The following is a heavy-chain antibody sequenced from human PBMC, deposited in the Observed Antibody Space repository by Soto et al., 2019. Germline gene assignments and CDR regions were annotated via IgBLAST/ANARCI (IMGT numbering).Heavy chain of an antibody. CDR2: ISSSSSTI. CDR1: GFTFSSYS. CDR3: ARGPSRRLLPFDY. Sequence: GVSLRLSCAASGFTFSSYSMNWVRQAPGKGLEWVSYISSSSSTIYYADSVKGRFTISRDNAKNSLYLQMNSLRDEDTAVYYCARGPSRRLLPFDYWGQGTLVTVSS. V-gene: IGHV3-48*02. J-gene: IGHJ4*02.